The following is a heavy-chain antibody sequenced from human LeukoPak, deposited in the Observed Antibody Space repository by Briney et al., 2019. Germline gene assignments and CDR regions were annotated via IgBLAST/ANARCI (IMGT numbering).Heavy chain of an antibody. V-gene: IGHV3-23*01. J-gene: IGHJ4*02. Sequence: GGSLRLSCAASGFAFSSYAMSWVRQAPGKGLEWVSAISGSGGSTNYADSVKGRFTISRDSSKNTLYLQMNSLRAEDTAVYYCAPPAGDSSGFDYWGQGTLVTVSS. CDR2: ISGSGGST. CDR3: APPAGDSSGFDY. CDR1: GFAFSSYA. D-gene: IGHD3-22*01.